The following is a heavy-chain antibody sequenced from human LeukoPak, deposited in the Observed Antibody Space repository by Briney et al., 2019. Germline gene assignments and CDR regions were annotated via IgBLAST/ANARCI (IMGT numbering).Heavy chain of an antibody. Sequence: GASVKVSCKASGYTFTSYDINWVRQATGQGLEWMGWMNPNSGNTGYAQKFQGRVTMTRNTSISTAYMELSSLRSEDTAVYYCARVSRGSYSNYYYYYMDIWGKGTTVTVSS. CDR3: ARVSRGSYSNYYYYYMDI. J-gene: IGHJ6*03. CDR1: GYTFTSYD. V-gene: IGHV1-8*01. D-gene: IGHD1-26*01. CDR2: MNPNSGNT.